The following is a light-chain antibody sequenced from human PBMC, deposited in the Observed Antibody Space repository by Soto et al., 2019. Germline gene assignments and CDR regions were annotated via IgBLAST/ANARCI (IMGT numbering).Light chain of an antibody. CDR2: NND. CDR3: AAGDGSLNGWV. Sequence: QSVLTQAPSASGTPGQRVTISCSGSNSNIGSNTVSWYQQVPGTAPKVLIYNNDQRPSGVPDRLSGSKSGTSASLAIGGLQSEDEADYYCAAGDGSLNGWVFGGGTKLTVL. V-gene: IGLV1-44*01. CDR1: NSNIGSNT. J-gene: IGLJ3*02.